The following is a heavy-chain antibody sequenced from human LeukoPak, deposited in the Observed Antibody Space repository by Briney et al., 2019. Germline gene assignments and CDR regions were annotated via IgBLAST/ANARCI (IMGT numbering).Heavy chain of an antibody. CDR3: ARAPYYYDSSGYPDY. V-gene: IGHV3-30-3*01. CDR1: GFTFSSYA. CDR2: ISYDGSNK. D-gene: IGHD3-22*01. Sequence: PGGSLRLSCAASGFTFSSYAMHWVRQAPGTGLEWVAVISYDGSNKYYADSVKGRFTISRDNSKNTLYLQMNSLRAEDTAVYYCARAPYYYDSSGYPDYWGQGTLVTVSS. J-gene: IGHJ4*02.